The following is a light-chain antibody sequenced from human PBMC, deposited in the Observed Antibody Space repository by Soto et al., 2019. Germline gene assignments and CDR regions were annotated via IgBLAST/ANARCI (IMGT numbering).Light chain of an antibody. CDR2: EVS. J-gene: IGLJ2*01. V-gene: IGLV2-14*01. CDR1: SSDVGGYNY. Sequence: QSVLTQPASVSGSPGQSITISCTGTSSDVGGYNYVSWYQQHPGKATKLMIYEVSNRPSGVSKRFSGSNSGKTASLTISGRQAEDDDDYYCSSYTSSSTRVFGRGTKLTVL. CDR3: SSYTSSSTRV.